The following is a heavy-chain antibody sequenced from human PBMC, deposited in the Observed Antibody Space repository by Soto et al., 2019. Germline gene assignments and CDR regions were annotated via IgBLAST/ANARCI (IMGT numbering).Heavy chain of an antibody. V-gene: IGHV3-48*01. CDR2: ISSSSSTI. CDR1: GFTFSSYS. CDR3: ASRGPYYYGSGSYFDAFDI. Sequence: EVQLVESGGGLVQPGGSLRLSCAASGFTFSSYSMNWVRQAPGKVLEWVSYISSSSSTIYYADSVKGRFTISRDNAKNSLYLQMNSLRAEDTAVYYCASRGPYYYGSGSYFDAFDIWGQGTMVTVSS. J-gene: IGHJ3*02. D-gene: IGHD3-10*01.